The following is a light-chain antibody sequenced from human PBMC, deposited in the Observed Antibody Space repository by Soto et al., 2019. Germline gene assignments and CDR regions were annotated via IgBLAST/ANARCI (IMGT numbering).Light chain of an antibody. V-gene: IGKV1-27*01. CDR2: SAS. CDR1: QGISSY. J-gene: IGKJ1*01. CDR3: QQYETFSGT. Sequence: DIQLTQSPSSLSASVGDRVTITCRVSQGISSYLNWYRQKPGKVPKLLIYSASNLQSGVPSRFSGSGSGTKFTLTIASLQPDDFATYYCQQYETFSGTFGPGTKVEI.